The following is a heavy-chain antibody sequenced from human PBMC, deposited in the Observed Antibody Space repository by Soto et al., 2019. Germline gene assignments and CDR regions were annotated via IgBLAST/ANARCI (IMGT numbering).Heavy chain of an antibody. V-gene: IGHV4-39*01. CDR2: IYYSGST. Sequence: QLQLQESGPGLVKPSETLSLTCTVSGGSISSSSYYWGWIRQPPGKGLEWIGSIYYSGSTYYNPSLKSRVTISVDTSKNQFSLKLSSVTAADTAVYYCAAVLLWFGDRSPGYFDYWGQGTLVTVSS. J-gene: IGHJ4*02. D-gene: IGHD3-10*01. CDR1: GGSISSSSYY. CDR3: AAVLLWFGDRSPGYFDY.